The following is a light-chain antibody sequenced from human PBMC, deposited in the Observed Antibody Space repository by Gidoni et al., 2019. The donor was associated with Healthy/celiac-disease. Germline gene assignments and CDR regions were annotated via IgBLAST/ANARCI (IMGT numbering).Light chain of an antibody. CDR3: NSRDSSGNHLRGV. V-gene: IGLV3-19*01. CDR2: GKN. Sequence: SSELTRDPAVSVALGQTVRITCQGDSLRSYYASWYQQKPGQAPVLVIYGKNNRPSGIPDRFSGSSSGNTASLTITGAQAEDEADYYCNSRDSSGNHLRGVFGTGTKVTVL. CDR1: SLRSYY. J-gene: IGLJ1*01.